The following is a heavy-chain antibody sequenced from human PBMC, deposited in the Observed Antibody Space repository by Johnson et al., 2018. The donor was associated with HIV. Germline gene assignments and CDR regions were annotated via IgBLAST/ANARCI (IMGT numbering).Heavy chain of an antibody. Sequence: QVQLVESGGGVVQPGGSLRLSCAASEFTFSSYGMHWVRQAPGKGLEWVAFIRYDGSNKYYADSVKGRFTISRDNSKNTLYLQMNSLRAEDTAVYYCAKSTLLLTRLEDQDAFDIWGQGTMVTVSS. D-gene: IGHD5/OR15-5a*01. CDR3: AKSTLLLTRLEDQDAFDI. CDR2: IRYDGSNK. V-gene: IGHV3-30*02. J-gene: IGHJ3*02. CDR1: EFTFSSYG.